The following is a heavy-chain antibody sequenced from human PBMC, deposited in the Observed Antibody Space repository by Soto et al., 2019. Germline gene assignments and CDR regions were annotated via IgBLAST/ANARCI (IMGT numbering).Heavy chain of an antibody. CDR1: GFTFSSYS. D-gene: IGHD2-15*01. V-gene: IGHV3-48*02. J-gene: IGHJ5*02. Sequence: GVLRLSCAASGFTFSSYSMNWVRQAPGKGLEWVSYISSSSSTIYYADSVKGRFTISRDNAKNSLYLQMNSLRDEDTAVYYCAIDRGVVAATPHWFDPWGQGTLVTVSS. CDR2: ISSSSSTI. CDR3: AIDRGVVAATPHWFDP.